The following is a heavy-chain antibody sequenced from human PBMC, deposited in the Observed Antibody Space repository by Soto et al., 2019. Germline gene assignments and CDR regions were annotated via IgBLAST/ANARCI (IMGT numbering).Heavy chain of an antibody. J-gene: IGHJ6*02. Sequence: PSETLSLTCAVSGGSISSGGYSWSWIRQPPGKGLEWIGYIYHSGSTYYNPSLKSRVTISVDRSKNQFSLKLSSVTAADTAVYYCARGFVDVDSNYGYGMDVWGQGTTVTVSS. V-gene: IGHV4-30-2*01. CDR2: IYHSGST. CDR3: ARGFVDVDSNYGYGMDV. CDR1: GGSISSGGYS. D-gene: IGHD4-4*01.